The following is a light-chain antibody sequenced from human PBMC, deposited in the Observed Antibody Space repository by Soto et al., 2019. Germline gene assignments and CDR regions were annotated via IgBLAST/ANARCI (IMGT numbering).Light chain of an antibody. CDR3: QQLNSYPLT. CDR2: AAS. Sequence: DIQLTQSPSFLSASVGDRVTITCRASQDISDYLAWYQQRPGKAPKLLIYAASTLQGGVPSRFSGSGSGTEFTLTISSLQPEDFATYSCQQLNSYPLTFGGGTKVGIK. J-gene: IGKJ4*01. CDR1: QDISDY. V-gene: IGKV1-9*01.